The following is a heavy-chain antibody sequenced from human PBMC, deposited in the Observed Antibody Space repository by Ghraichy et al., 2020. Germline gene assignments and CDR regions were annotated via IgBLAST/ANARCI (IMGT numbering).Heavy chain of an antibody. V-gene: IGHV4-39*01. CDR3: ARRGYYYDSSGRFDY. J-gene: IGHJ4*02. Sequence: SETPSLTCTVSGGSISSSSYYWGWIRQPPGKGLEWIGSIYYSGSTYYNPSLKSRVTISVDTSKNQFSLKLSSVTAADTAVYYCARRGYYYDSSGRFDYWGQGTLVTVSS. CDR1: GGSISSSSYY. D-gene: IGHD3-22*01. CDR2: IYYSGST.